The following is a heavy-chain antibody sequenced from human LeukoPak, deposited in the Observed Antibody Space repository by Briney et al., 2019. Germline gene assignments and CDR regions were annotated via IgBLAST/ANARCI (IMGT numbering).Heavy chain of an antibody. CDR1: GFTFSSFE. CDR2: IRSSGSTI. CDR3: ARGSGYLAY. D-gene: IGHD3-22*01. V-gene: IGHV3-48*03. J-gene: IGHJ4*02. Sequence: GGSLRLSCAASGFTFSSFEINWVRQAPGKGLEWISYIRSSGSTIYYADSVKGRFSISRDNAKNSLYLQMNSVRAEDTAVYYCARGSGYLAYWGQGTLVTVSS.